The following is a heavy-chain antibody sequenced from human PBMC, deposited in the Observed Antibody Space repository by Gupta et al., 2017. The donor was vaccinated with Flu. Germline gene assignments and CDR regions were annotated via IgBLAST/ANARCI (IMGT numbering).Heavy chain of an antibody. CDR1: NASLIGSY. D-gene: IGHD4-11*01. V-gene: IGHV4-34*01. Sequence: QVQLQQWGAGLPKPSETLSLTCAVYNASLIGSYCSWIRQHPGKGPEWIGEIAHSGGNNYNPSLKSRVTMSVDTSKNQFSLNLYSVTAADTAIYYCTRLGGFTVGYNWFDPWGQGTLVTVSS. CDR2: IAHSGGN. CDR3: TRLGGFTVGYNWFDP. J-gene: IGHJ5*02.